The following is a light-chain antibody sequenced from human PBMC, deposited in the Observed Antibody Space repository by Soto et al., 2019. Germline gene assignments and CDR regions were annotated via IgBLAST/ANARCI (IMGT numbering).Light chain of an antibody. V-gene: IGLV2-14*01. CDR1: SSDIGAFNY. CDR2: GVA. CDR3: SSYTVTTTLVV. Sequence: QSVLTQPASVSESPGQSVTISCTGTSSDIGAFNYVSWYQHHPGKAPKLMIYGVANRPSGVSNRFSGSKSGNTASLTISGLQAEDEASYYCSSYTVTTTLVVFGGGTQLTVL. J-gene: IGLJ2*01.